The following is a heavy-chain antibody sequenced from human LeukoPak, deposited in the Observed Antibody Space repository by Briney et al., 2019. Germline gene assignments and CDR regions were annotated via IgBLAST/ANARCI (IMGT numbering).Heavy chain of an antibody. V-gene: IGHV3-30*18. CDR3: AKDYYASGDGPFDY. CDR1: GFTFTSFG. Sequence: PGGSLRLSCAASGFTFTSFGMHWVRQAPSKGLEWVAVMSYDGRKQYNADSVKGRFTISRDNSKNTLYLQMNSLRAEDTAIYYCAKDYYASGDGPFDYWGQGTLVTVSS. D-gene: IGHD3-10*01. CDR2: MSYDGRKQ. J-gene: IGHJ4*02.